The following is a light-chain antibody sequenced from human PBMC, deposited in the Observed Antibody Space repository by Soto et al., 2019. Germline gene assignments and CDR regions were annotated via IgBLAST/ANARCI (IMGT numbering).Light chain of an antibody. CDR1: SSDVGAYIY. CDR2: DVN. CDR3: ASYTTSDTMI. V-gene: IGLV2-14*01. Sequence: QAVVTQLASVSGSPGQSITISCAGTSSDVGAYIYVSWYQQHPGKVPKLIIYDVNDRPSGVSDRFSGSKSGNTASLTISGLQAEDEGDYYCASYTTSDTMIFGGGTKLTVL. J-gene: IGLJ2*01.